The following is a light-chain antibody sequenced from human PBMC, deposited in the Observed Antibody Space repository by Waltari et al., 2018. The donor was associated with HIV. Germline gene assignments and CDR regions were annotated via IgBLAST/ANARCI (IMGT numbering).Light chain of an antibody. CDR2: KDT. CDR1: ALPKHY. J-gene: IGLJ3*02. CDR3: QSTDTAGTVGV. V-gene: IGLV3-25*03. Sequence: SSELTQPPSMSVSPGQTARITCSGDALPKHYAYWYQQKSGRAPVLIIFKDTYRPSGIPGLFSGSTSGTTATLTISDVQAGDEADYYCQSTDTAGTVGVFGGGTKLT.